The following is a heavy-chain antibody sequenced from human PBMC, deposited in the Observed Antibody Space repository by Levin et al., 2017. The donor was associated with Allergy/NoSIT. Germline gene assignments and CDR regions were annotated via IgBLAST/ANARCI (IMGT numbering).Heavy chain of an antibody. CDR3: VRGIVGSISAS. J-gene: IGHJ4*02. CDR2: ISSSSTTI. Sequence: GESLKISCAASGFTFSSYSMNWVRQAPGKGLEWVSYISSSSTTIYYADSVKGRFSISSNNSENSLYLQMNSLRDEDTALYYCVRGIVGSISASGGQGTLVTVSS. D-gene: IGHD1-26*01. V-gene: IGHV3-48*02. CDR1: GFTFSSYS.